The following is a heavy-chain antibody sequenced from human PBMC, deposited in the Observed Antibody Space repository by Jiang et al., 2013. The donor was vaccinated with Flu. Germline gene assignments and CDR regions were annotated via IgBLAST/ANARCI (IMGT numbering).Heavy chain of an antibody. V-gene: IGHV6-1*01. CDR1: GDSASSNSAA. CDR3: ARVRVLRFLEWADNWFDP. D-gene: IGHD3-3*01. Sequence: SQTLSLTCAISGDSASSNSAAWNWIRQSPSRGLEWLGRTYYRSKWYNDYAVSVKSRITINPDTSKNQFSLQLNSVTPEDTAVYYCARVRVLRFLEWADNWFDPWGQGTLVTVSS. J-gene: IGHJ5*02. CDR2: TYYRSKWYN.